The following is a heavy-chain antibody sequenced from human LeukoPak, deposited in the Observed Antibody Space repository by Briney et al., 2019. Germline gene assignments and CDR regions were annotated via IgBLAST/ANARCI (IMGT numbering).Heavy chain of an antibody. CDR3: ARRYEQLGRTVDNWFGP. J-gene: IGHJ5*02. Sequence: SQTLSLTCTVSGGSISSGGYYWSWIRQHPGKGLEWIGYIYYSGSTYYNPPLKSRVTISVDTTKNQFSLKLSSVTAADTAVYYCARRYEQLGRTVDNWFGPWGQGTLVTVSS. CDR2: IYYSGST. D-gene: IGHD6-6*01. CDR1: GGSISSGGYY. V-gene: IGHV4-31*03.